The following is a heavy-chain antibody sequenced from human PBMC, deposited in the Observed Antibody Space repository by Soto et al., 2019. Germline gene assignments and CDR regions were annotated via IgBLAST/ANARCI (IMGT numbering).Heavy chain of an antibody. CDR2: INAGNGNT. CDR3: ARGHLAVVPVASWFYYMDV. D-gene: IGHD2-2*01. CDR1: GYTFTNYA. J-gene: IGHJ6*03. Sequence: ASVKVSCKASGYTFTNYAVHWVRQAPGQRLEWMVWINAGNGNTRFSQDLQGRVTITRDTSARTVYMELSSLRSEDTAVYYCARGHLAVVPVASWFYYMDVWGKGTTVTVSS. V-gene: IGHV1-3*01.